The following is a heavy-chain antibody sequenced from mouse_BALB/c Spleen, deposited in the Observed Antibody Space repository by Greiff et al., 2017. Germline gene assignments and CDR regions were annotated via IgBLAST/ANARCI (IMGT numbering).Heavy chain of an antibody. D-gene: IGHD1-2*01. V-gene: IGHV5-6-5*01. CDR2: ISSGGSA. J-gene: IGHJ4*01. Sequence: EVKLMESGGGLVKPGGSLKLSCAASGFTFSSYAMSWVRQTPEKRLEWVASISSGGSAYYPDSVKCRFTISSDNARNILYLQMSSLRSEDTAMYYCASRLTTAGAMDYWGQGTSVTVSS. CDR1: GFTFSSYA. CDR3: ASRLTTAGAMDY.